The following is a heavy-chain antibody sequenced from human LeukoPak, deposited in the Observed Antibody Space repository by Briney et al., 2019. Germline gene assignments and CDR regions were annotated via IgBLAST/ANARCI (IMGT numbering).Heavy chain of an antibody. CDR3: ARGGVGGYDYFDS. V-gene: IGHV4-30-4*01. J-gene: IGHJ4*02. Sequence: SQTLSLTCTVSGGSISSDDYYWSWIRQPPGKGLEWIGHITYSGSTDYSPSLRSRVTMSVDTSKNQFSLKLNSATAAETAMYFCARGGVGGYDYFDSWGQGTLVAVSS. CDR2: ITYSGST. CDR1: GGSISSDDYY. D-gene: IGHD5-12*01.